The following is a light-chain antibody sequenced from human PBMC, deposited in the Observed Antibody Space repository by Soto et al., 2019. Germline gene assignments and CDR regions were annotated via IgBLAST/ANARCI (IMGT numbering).Light chain of an antibody. Sequence: DIHMXQSPXTXXXXXXDXXTXTXRASQSISRWLAWYHQKPGKAPKLLIYPASSLESGVPSRFSGSGSGTDFTLTISRLEPEDFAVYYCQQYGSSPRTFGQGTRWIS. V-gene: IGKV1-5*01. CDR1: QSISRW. CDR2: PAS. J-gene: IGKJ1*01. CDR3: QQYGSSPRT.